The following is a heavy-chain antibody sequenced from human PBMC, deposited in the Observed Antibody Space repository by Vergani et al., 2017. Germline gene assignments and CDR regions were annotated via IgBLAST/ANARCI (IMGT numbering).Heavy chain of an antibody. CDR1: GFTFSSYA. D-gene: IGHD2-2*02. CDR3: ARGVKYCGRTSCYSLGYFDY. CDR2: ISYDGSNK. Sequence: QVQLVESGGGVVQPGRSLRLSCAASGFTFSSYAMHWVRQAPGKGLEWVAVISYDGSNKYYADSVKGRFTLSRDNSKSTLYLQMTSLRAEDTAGYYCARGVKYCGRTSCYSLGYFDYWGQGTLVTVSA. J-gene: IGHJ4*02. V-gene: IGHV3-30*01.